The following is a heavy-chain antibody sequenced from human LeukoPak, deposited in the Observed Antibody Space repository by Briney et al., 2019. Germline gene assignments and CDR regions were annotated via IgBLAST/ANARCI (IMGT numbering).Heavy chain of an antibody. CDR1: GYTFTSYD. J-gene: IGHJ4*02. CDR2: MNPNSGNT. Sequence: ASVKVSCKASGYTFTSYDINWVRQATGQGLEWMGWMNPNSGNTGYAQKFQGRVTMTRNTSISTAYMELSSLRSEDTAVYYCARALVGDYVWGSYRPSGEIDYWGQGTLVTVSS. V-gene: IGHV1-8*01. CDR3: ARALVGDYVWGSYRPSGEIDY. D-gene: IGHD3-16*02.